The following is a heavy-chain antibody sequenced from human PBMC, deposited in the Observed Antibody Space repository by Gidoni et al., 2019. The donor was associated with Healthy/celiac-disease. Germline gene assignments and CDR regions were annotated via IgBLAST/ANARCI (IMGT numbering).Heavy chain of an antibody. Sequence: EVQLVESGGGLVQPGGSLRLSCAASGVTFSRYDLHWVRQATGKGLEWVSAIGTAGDTYYPGSVKGRFTISRENAKNSLYLQMNSLRAGDTAVYYCARGSYCSGGSCYDGDYMDVWGKGTTVTVSS. CDR1: GVTFSRYD. J-gene: IGHJ6*03. D-gene: IGHD2-15*01. CDR3: ARGSYCSGGSCYDGDYMDV. V-gene: IGHV3-13*04. CDR2: IGTAGDT.